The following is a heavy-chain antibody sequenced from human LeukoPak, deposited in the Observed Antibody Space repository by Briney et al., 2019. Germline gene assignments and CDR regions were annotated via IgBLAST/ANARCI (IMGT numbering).Heavy chain of an antibody. Sequence: GGSLRLSCAASGFTFSSYGMHWVRQAPCKGLEWVAFIRYDGSNKYYADSVKGRFTISRDNSKNTLYLQMNSLRAEDTAVYYCTIEPRSDDAFDIWGQGTMVAVSS. CDR3: TIEPRSDDAFDI. CDR1: GFTFSSYG. J-gene: IGHJ3*02. V-gene: IGHV3-30*02. CDR2: IRYDGSNK. D-gene: IGHD1-14*01.